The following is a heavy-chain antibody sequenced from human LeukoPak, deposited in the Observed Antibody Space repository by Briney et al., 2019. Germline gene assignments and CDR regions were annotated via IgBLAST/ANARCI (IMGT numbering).Heavy chain of an antibody. J-gene: IGHJ4*02. D-gene: IGHD6-19*01. V-gene: IGHV3-21*05. CDR3: AKDQEAGISRDLNFDY. CDR2: ITSRSAFT. CDR1: GFTFSDYS. Sequence: GGSLRLSCVASGFTFSDYSMNWVRQSPGKGLEWIAYITSRSAFTYFADSVKGRFTISRDNSKNTLYLQMNSLRAEDTAVYYCAKDQEAGISRDLNFDYWGQGTLVTVSS.